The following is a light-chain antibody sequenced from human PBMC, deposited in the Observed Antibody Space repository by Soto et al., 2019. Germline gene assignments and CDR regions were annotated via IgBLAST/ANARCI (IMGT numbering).Light chain of an antibody. CDR1: QSVSSSY. CDR3: QQYHHSPIT. CDR2: GVS. Sequence: EIVLTESPGTLSLSPGERATLSCRASQSVSSSYLAWYQQKPGQAPRLLIYGVSNRATAIPDRFSGSGSGTDFTLTINRLEPEDFAVYYCQQYHHSPITFGQGTRLEI. V-gene: IGKV3-20*01. J-gene: IGKJ5*01.